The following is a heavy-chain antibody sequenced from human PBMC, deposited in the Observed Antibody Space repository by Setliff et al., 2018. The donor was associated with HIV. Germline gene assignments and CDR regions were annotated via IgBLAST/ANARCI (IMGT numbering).Heavy chain of an antibody. CDR3: AREGALWFGEPNHYYYYYGMDV. CDR1: GFTFSSYW. CDR2: IKQDGSEK. D-gene: IGHD3-10*01. J-gene: IGHJ6*02. Sequence: PVGSLRLSCAASGFTFSSYWMSWVRQAPGKGLEWVANIKQDGSEKYYVDSVKGRFTISRDNAKNSLYLQMNSLRAEDTAVYYCAREGALWFGEPNHYYYYYGMDVWGQGTTVTVSS. V-gene: IGHV3-7*01.